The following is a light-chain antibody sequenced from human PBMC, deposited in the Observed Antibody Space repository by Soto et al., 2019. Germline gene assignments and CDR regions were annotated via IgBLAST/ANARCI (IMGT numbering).Light chain of an antibody. CDR3: SSYTTSNTRQIV. CDR2: DVS. CDR1: SSDVGGYNY. V-gene: IGLV2-14*03. J-gene: IGLJ1*01. Sequence: QSVLTQPASGSGSPGQSINISCTGTSSDVGGYNYVSWYQHHPGKAPKFIIYDVSNRPSGVSNPFSGSKSGNTASLTISGLQAEDEADYYCSSYTTSNTRQIVFGTGTKVTVL.